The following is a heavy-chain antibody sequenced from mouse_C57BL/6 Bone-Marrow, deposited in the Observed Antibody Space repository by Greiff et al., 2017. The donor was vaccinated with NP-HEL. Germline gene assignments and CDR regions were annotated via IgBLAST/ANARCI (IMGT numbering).Heavy chain of an antibody. J-gene: IGHJ4*01. V-gene: IGHV7-1*01. CDR2: SRNKANDYTT. Sequence: EVQVVESGGGLVQSGRSLRLSCATSGFTFSDFYMEWVRQAPGKGLECIAASRNKANDYTTEYSASVKGRFIVSRDTTQSILYLQMNALRAEDTAIYYCARDGEGDAMDYWGQGTSVTVSS. CDR3: ARDGEGDAMDY. CDR1: GFTFSDFY.